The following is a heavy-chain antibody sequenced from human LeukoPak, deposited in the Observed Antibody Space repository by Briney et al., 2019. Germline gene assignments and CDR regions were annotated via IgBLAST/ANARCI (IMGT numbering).Heavy chain of an antibody. CDR3: ARCPPRPQYGSGSYYRSRGWFDP. Sequence: SETLSLTCAVYGGSFSGYYWSWIRQPPGKGLEWIGEINHSGSTNYNPSLKSRVTISVDTSKNQFSLKLSSVTAADTAVYYCARCPPRPQYGSGSYYRSRGWFDPWGQETLVTVSS. V-gene: IGHV4-34*01. CDR2: INHSGST. J-gene: IGHJ5*02. D-gene: IGHD3-10*01. CDR1: GGSFSGYY.